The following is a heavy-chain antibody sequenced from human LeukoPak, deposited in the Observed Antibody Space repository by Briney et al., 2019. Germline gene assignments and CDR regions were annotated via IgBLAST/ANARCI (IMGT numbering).Heavy chain of an antibody. J-gene: IGHJ6*04. Sequence: PGGSLRLSCAASGFTFSSYAMHWVRQAPGKGLEWVSSISSSSNTIYYADSVEGRFTISRDNAKNSLYLQMNSLRAEDTAVYYCTRRYCTSTSCYALDVWGKGTTVTVSS. CDR3: TRRYCTSTSCYALDV. V-gene: IGHV3-21*01. CDR1: GFTFSSYA. D-gene: IGHD2-2*01. CDR2: ISSSSNTI.